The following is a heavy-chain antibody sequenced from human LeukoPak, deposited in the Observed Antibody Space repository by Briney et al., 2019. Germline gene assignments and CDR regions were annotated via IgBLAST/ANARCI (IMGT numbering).Heavy chain of an antibody. D-gene: IGHD5-24*01. CDR1: GGSISSSSFY. J-gene: IGHJ4*02. CDR2: IYYSGST. V-gene: IGHV4-39*01. CDR3: ARGWGDGYNYHYFDY. Sequence: PSETLSLTCTVSGGSISSSSFYWGWIRHPPGKGLEWIGSIYYSGSTYYNPSLKSRVTISVDTSKNQFSLKLSSVTAADTAVYYCARGWGDGYNYHYFDYWGQGTLVTVSS.